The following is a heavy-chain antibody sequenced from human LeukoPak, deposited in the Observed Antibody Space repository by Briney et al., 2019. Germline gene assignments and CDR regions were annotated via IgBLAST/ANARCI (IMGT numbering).Heavy chain of an antibody. CDR1: GFTFSSYW. CDR2: IKQDGSEK. CDR3: ARKGYSYGVGYYYYYMDV. V-gene: IGHV3-7*01. Sequence: GGSLRLSCAASGFTFSSYWMSWVRQAPGKVLEWVANIKQDGSEKYYVDSVKGRFTISRDNAKNSLYLQMNSLRAEDTAVYYCARKGYSYGVGYYYYYMDVWGKGTTVTISS. J-gene: IGHJ6*03. D-gene: IGHD5-18*01.